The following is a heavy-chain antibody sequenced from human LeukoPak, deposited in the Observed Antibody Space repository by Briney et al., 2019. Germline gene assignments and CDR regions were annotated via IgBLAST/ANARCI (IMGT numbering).Heavy chain of an antibody. D-gene: IGHD3-22*01. J-gene: IGHJ5*02. CDR1: GGSFSGFH. CDR2: INHSGST. CDR3: GPPPYYDEANGYSAA. Sequence: PSDTLSLTCAVYGGSFSGFHWTWIRQPPGKGLEWIGDINHSGSTNYNPSLKSRVTISVDPSKNQFSLNLSSVTAADTAVYYCGPPPYYDEANGYSAAWGQGTLVTVSS. V-gene: IGHV4-34*01.